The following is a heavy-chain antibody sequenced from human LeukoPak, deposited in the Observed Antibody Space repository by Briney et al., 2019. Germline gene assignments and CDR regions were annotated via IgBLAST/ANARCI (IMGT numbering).Heavy chain of an antibody. Sequence: GGSLRLSCAASGFTFSSYAMSWVRQAPGKGLEWVSAISGSGGSTYYADSVKGRFTISRDNSKNTLYLQMNSLGAEDTAIYYCAKGASIHVTGPDFWGPGTLVTVSS. V-gene: IGHV3-23*01. CDR3: AKGASIHVTGPDF. D-gene: IGHD3-9*01. J-gene: IGHJ4*02. CDR1: GFTFSSYA. CDR2: ISGSGGST.